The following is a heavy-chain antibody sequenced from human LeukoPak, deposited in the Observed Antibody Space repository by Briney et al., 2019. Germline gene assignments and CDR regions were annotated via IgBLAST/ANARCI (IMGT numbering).Heavy chain of an antibody. CDR1: GFTFSSYG. CDR3: AKEDAMTTVTTGELDY. J-gene: IGHJ4*02. V-gene: IGHV3-30*18. CDR2: ISYDGSNK. Sequence: TGGSLRLSCAASGFTFSSYGMHWVRQAPGKGPEWVAVISYDGSNKYYADSVKGRFTISRDNSKNTLYLQMNSLRAEDTAVYYCAKEDAMTTVTTGELDYWGQGTLVTVSS. D-gene: IGHD4-17*01.